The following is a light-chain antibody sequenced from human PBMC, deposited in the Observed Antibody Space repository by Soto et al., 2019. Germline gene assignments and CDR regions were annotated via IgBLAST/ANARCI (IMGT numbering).Light chain of an antibody. J-gene: IGKJ1*01. CDR1: QSVSSSY. CDR2: GAS. CDR3: QQYGSSPVT. Sequence: VLTQSPGTLSLSPGERATLSCRASQSVSSSYLAWYQQKPGQAPRLLVSGASTRATGIPDRFSGSGSGTDFTLTISRLEPEDFAVYYCQQYGSSPVTFGQGTKVDI. V-gene: IGKV3-20*01.